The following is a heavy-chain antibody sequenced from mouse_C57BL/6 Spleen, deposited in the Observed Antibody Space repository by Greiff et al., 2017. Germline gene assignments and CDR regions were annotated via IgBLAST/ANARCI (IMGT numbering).Heavy chain of an antibody. CDR2: IAPEDGET. CDR3: ARGAGNHFDY. V-gene: IGHV14-2*01. J-gene: IGHJ2*01. Sequence: VHVKQSGAELVKPGASVKLSCTASGFNIKDYYMHWVKQRTEQGLEWIGRIAPEDGETTYAPKFQGKATITADTYSNTAYLKLRSLKSEDAAVYYCARGAGNHFDYWGQGTTLTVSS. CDR1: GFNIKDYY. D-gene: IGHD2-1*01.